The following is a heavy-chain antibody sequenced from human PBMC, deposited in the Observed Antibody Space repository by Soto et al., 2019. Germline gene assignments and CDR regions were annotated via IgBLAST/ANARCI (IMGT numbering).Heavy chain of an antibody. V-gene: IGHV4-34*01. CDR3: ARARGYCSGGSCYRAWFDP. CDR2: INHSGST. D-gene: IGHD2-15*01. J-gene: IGHJ5*02. Sequence: NPSETLSLTCAVYGGSFSGYYWSWIRQPPGKGLEWIGEINHSGSTNYNPSLKSRVTISVDTSKNQFSLKLSSVTAADTAVYYCARARGYCSGGSCYRAWFDPWGQGTLVTVSS. CDR1: GGSFSGYY.